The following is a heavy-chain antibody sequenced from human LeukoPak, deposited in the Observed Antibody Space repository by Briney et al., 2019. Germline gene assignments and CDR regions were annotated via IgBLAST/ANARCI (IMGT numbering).Heavy chain of an antibody. D-gene: IGHD6-19*01. CDR1: GFTFSSYW. V-gene: IGHV3-7*01. CDR2: IKQDGSEK. Sequence: HGGSLRLSCAASGFTFSSYWMSWVRQAPGKGLEWVANIKQDGSEKYYVDSVKGRFTISRDNAKNSLYLQMNSLRAEDTAVYYCARESASGWYYFDYWGQGTLVTVSS. J-gene: IGHJ4*02. CDR3: ARESASGWYYFDY.